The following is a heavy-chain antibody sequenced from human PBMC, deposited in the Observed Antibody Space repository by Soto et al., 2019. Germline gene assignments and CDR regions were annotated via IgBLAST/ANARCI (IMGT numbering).Heavy chain of an antibody. CDR2: ISAYNGNT. V-gene: IGHV1-18*01. Sequence: ASVKVSCKASGYTFTSYYISWVRQAPGQGLEWMGWISAYNGNTNYAQKLQGRVTMTTDTSTSTAHMELRSLRSDDTAVYYCARDLPPVDYWGQGTLVTVSS. J-gene: IGHJ4*02. CDR3: ARDLPPVDY. CDR1: GYTFTSYY.